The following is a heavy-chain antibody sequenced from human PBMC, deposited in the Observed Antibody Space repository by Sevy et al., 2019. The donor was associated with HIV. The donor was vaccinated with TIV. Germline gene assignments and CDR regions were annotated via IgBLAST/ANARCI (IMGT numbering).Heavy chain of an antibody. CDR2: INPNSGGT. CDR1: GYTFTGYY. Sequence: ASVNVSCNASGYTFTGYYMHWVRQAPGQGLEWMGWINPNSGGTNYAQKFQGRVTMTRDTSISTAYMELSRLRSDDTAVYYCARELEKSAAGRVGLPSDPWGQGTLVTVSS. CDR3: ARELEKSAAGRVGLPSDP. J-gene: IGHJ5*02. V-gene: IGHV1-2*02. D-gene: IGHD6-13*01.